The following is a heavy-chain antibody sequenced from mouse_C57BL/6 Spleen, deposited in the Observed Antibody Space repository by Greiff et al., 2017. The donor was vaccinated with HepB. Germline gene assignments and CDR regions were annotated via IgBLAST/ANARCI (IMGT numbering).Heavy chain of an antibody. D-gene: IGHD1-1*01. CDR1: GFNIKDDY. V-gene: IGHV14-4*01. CDR3: TLLTTVVATGCDY. Sequence: VQLQQSGAELVRPGASVKLSCTASGFNIKDDYMHWVKQRPEQGLEWIGWIDPENGDTEYASKFQGKATITADPSSNTAYLQLSSLTSEDTAVYYCTLLTTVVATGCDYWGQGTTLTVAS. CDR2: IDPENGDT. J-gene: IGHJ2*01.